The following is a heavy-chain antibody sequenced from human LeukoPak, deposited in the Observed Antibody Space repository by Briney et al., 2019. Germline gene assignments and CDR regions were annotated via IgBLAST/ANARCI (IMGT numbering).Heavy chain of an antibody. V-gene: IGHV1-69*01. J-gene: IGHJ4*02. D-gene: IGHD5-12*01. CDR2: IIPIFGTA. CDR3: ALVATDGNYFDY. CDR1: GGTFSSYA. Sequence: ASVNVSCKASGGTFSSYAISWVRQAPGQGLEWMGGIIPIFGTANYAQKFQGRVTITADESTSTAYMELSSLRSEDTAVYYCALVATDGNYFDYWGQGTLVTVSS.